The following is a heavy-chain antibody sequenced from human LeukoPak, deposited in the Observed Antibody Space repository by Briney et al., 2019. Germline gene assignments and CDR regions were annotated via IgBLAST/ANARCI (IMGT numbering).Heavy chain of an antibody. J-gene: IGHJ3*02. CDR2: ISAYNGNT. CDR3: ARARYYDSSAYDDAFDI. D-gene: IGHD3-22*01. Sequence: ASVKVSCKXSGYTFSRNGISWVQQAPRQGLEWMGRISAYNGNTNYPQKLQARVTMTTDTSTSTAHMELRSLRFDDTAVYYCARARYYDSSAYDDAFDIWGQGTVVTVS. V-gene: IGHV1-18*01. CDR1: GYTFSRNG.